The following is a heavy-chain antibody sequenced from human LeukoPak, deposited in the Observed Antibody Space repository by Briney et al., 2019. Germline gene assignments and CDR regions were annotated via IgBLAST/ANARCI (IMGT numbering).Heavy chain of an antibody. V-gene: IGHV3-30*02. D-gene: IGHD3-3*02. J-gene: IGHJ4*02. CDR3: TKDDPFQRCHGY. Sequence: PGGSLRLSCAASGFAFSSYGMHWVRQAPGKGLEWVAFIRYGGSDKYYADSVKGRFTISRDNSNNTLCLQMNSLRAEDTAVYYCTKDDPFQRCHGYWGQGTLVTVSA. CDR1: GFAFSSYG. CDR2: IRYGGSDK.